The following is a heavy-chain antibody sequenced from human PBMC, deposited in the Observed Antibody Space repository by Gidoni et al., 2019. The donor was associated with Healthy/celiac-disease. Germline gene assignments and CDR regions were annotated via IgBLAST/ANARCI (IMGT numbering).Heavy chain of an antibody. CDR2: INHSGST. V-gene: IGHV4-34*01. Sequence: QVQLQQWGAGLLKPSETLSLTCAVYGGSFSGYYWSWIRQPPGKGLEWIGEINHSGSTNYNPSLKSRVTISVDTSKNQFSLKLSSVTAADTAVYYCARRGQQLVKRLFQHWGQGTLVTVSS. D-gene: IGHD6-13*01. J-gene: IGHJ1*01. CDR3: ARRGQQLVKRLFQH. CDR1: GGSFSGYY.